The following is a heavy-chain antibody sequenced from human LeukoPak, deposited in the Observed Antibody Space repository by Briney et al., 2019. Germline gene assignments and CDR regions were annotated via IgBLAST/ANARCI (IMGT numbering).Heavy chain of an antibody. CDR2: ISGDGGST. J-gene: IGHJ6*03. CDR3: AKDGGWYYYYHIVV. V-gene: IGHV3-43*02. Sequence: PGGTLRLSCAASGFTFDDYAMHWVRQAPGKGLEWVSLISGDGGSTYYADSVKGRFTISRDTSKNYLYLQMNSLRTADTAVYYFAKDGGWYYYYHIVVGGESTTVTVPS. CDR1: GFTFDDYA. D-gene: IGHD2-15*01.